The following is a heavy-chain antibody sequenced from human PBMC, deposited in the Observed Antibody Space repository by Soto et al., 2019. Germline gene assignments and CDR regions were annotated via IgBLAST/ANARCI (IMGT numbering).Heavy chain of an antibody. J-gene: IGHJ4*02. D-gene: IGHD2-15*01. CDR1: CGAFRGFY. CDR2: INHSGST. V-gene: IGHV4-34*01. CDR3: ARAAPRYCSGGSCYSGRDY. Sequence: SGTPSPTLPVYCGAFRGFYWGWVRRPPGEGGEWIGEINHSGSTNYNPSLKSRVTISVDTSKNQFSLKLSSVTAADTAVYYCARAAPRYCSGGSCYSGRDYWGKGTLVTVSS.